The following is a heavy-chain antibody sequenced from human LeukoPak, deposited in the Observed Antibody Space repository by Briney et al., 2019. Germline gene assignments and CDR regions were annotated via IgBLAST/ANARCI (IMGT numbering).Heavy chain of an antibody. Sequence: PGGSLRLSCAASGFTFSSYAMSWVRQAPGKGLEWVSAISGSGGSTYYADSVKGRFTISRDNSKNTLYLQMNSLRAEDTAVYYCAKDGCSSTSCYVYYYYYMDVWGKGTTVIVSS. V-gene: IGHV3-23*01. D-gene: IGHD2-2*01. J-gene: IGHJ6*03. CDR2: ISGSGGST. CDR1: GFTFSSYA. CDR3: AKDGCSSTSCYVYYYYYMDV.